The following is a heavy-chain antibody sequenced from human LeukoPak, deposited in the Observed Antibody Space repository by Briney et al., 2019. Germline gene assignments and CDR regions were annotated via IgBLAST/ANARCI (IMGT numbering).Heavy chain of an antibody. V-gene: IGHV3-53*01. Sequence: GGSLRLSCTVSGFTVSSNYMSWVRQAPGKGLEWVSVIYSGDSTYYTDSVKGRFTISRDNSKNTLFLQMYSLRAEDTAVYYCALPRGYSGSYYGMDVWGQGTTVTVSS. CDR1: GFTVSSNY. CDR2: IYSGDST. D-gene: IGHD1-26*01. J-gene: IGHJ6*02. CDR3: ALPRGYSGSYYGMDV.